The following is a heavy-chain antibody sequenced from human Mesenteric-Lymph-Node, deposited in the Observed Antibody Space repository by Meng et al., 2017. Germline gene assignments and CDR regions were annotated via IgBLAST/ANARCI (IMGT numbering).Heavy chain of an antibody. CDR3: GRDQGRELINH. V-gene: IGHV4-4*02. Sequence: QLQLQERGPGLGEPSETLSRTGAVSCGSHDNNWWGWVRQPPGKGLEWIGEVYHRGDTNYNPSLKSRVDISVDKSKNQFYLSLFSVTAADTAVYYCGRDQGRELINHWGQGTLVTVSS. CDR1: CGSHDNNW. CDR2: VYHRGDT. D-gene: IGHD1-7*01. J-gene: IGHJ4*02.